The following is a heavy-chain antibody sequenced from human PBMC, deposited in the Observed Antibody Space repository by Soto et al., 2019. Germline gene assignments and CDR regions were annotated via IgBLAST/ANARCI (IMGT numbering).Heavy chain of an antibody. CDR2: ISYDGSNK. J-gene: IGHJ4*02. CDR1: GFTFSSYG. CDR3: AKAYDFWSVDY. Sequence: QVQLVESGGGVVQPGRSLRPSCAASGFTFSSYGMHWVRQAPGKGLEWVAVISYDGSNKYYADSVKGRFTISRDNSKNTLYLQMNSLRAEDTAVYYCAKAYDFWSVDYWGQGTLVTVSS. V-gene: IGHV3-30*18. D-gene: IGHD3-3*01.